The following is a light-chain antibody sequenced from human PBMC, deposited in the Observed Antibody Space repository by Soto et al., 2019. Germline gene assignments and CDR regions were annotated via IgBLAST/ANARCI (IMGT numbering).Light chain of an antibody. V-gene: IGKV3-15*01. J-gene: IGKJ2*01. CDR2: RAS. Sequence: EIVMTQSPATLSVSPGERATLSCRASQSVSNTLAWYQQKRGQAPRLLIYRASIRAPGIPARFSGGGSGTEFTLTISSLQSEDFAVYYCQQYNNLPYTFGQGTKLEIK. CDR1: QSVSNT. CDR3: QQYNNLPYT.